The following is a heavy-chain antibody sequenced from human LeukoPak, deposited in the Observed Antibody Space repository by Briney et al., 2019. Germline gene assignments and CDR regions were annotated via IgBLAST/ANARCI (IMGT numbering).Heavy chain of an antibody. D-gene: IGHD1-26*01. CDR3: VKDDGIYGVDY. CDR2: INNDGSYT. V-gene: IGHV3-74*01. CDR1: GFTFSSYW. Sequence: GGSLRLSCAASGFTFSSYWMHWVRQGPGKELVWVSRINNDGSYTSYVDSVKGRFTISRDNAKSTLYLQMSSLRAEDTAIYYCVKDDGIYGVDYCGQGSLVTVSS. J-gene: IGHJ4*02.